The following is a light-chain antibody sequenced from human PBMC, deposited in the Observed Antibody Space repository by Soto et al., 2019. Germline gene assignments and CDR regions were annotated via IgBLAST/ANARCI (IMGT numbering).Light chain of an antibody. V-gene: IGKV3-20*01. Sequence: EIVLTQSPATLSSSPGERATLSCRASQTVNSRLAWYQHKPGQAPRLLISDASNRATGIPARFSGSGSGTDFTLTISRLEPEDFAVYYCQQYGSSPPITFGQGTRLEIK. J-gene: IGKJ5*01. CDR1: QTVNSR. CDR3: QQYGSSPPIT. CDR2: DAS.